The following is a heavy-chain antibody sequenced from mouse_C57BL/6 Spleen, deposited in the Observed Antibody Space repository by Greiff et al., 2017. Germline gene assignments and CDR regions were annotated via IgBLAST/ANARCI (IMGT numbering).Heavy chain of an antibody. CDR1: GYAFSSYC. CDR2: IYPGDSDT. CDR3: ARRGYGSSLDD. Sequence: QVQLQQSGAELVKPGASVKISCKASGYAFSSYCMNWVKQRPGKGLEWIGQIYPGDSDTNYNGKFKGKATLTADKSSSTAYMQLSSLTSEDSAVYFCARRGYGSSLDDWGQGTTLTVSS. V-gene: IGHV1-80*01. J-gene: IGHJ2*01. D-gene: IGHD1-1*01.